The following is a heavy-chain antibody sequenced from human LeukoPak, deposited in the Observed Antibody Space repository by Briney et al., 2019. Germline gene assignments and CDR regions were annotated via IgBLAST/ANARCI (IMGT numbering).Heavy chain of an antibody. CDR2: IRDSGGST. CDR3: AKGSGSLSSYYYYMDV. D-gene: IGHD1-26*01. CDR1: GFSFSSYA. Sequence: GGSLRLSCAASGFSFSSYAMTWVRQAPGRGLEWVSSIRDSGGSTNYADSVEGRFTVYRDNSKNTLFLEMNSLRTEDTAVYYCAKGSGSLSSYYYYMDVWGKGTTVTVSS. J-gene: IGHJ6*03. V-gene: IGHV3-23*01.